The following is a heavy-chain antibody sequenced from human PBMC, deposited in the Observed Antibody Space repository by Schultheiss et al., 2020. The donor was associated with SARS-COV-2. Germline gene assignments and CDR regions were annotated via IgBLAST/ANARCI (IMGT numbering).Heavy chain of an antibody. V-gene: IGHV3-23*01. J-gene: IGHJ4*02. CDR2: ISGSAFST. Sequence: GGSLRLSCAASGFTFSSYGMHWVRQAPGKGLEWVSAISGSAFSTYYADSMKGRFTVSRDNSKSTLYLQMSSLRAEDTAVYYCASSMGRSAPDYWGQGTLVTVSS. CDR3: ASSMGRSAPDY. D-gene: IGHD3-10*01. CDR1: GFTFSSYG.